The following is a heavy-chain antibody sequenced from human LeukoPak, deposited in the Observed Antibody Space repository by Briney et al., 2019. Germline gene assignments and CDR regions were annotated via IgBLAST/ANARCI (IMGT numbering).Heavy chain of an antibody. CDR2: IYIGGIT. CDR3: ARDLSNGFDY. V-gene: IGHV3-53*01. J-gene: IGHJ4*02. D-gene: IGHD6-25*01. Sequence: GGSLRLSCAASGFTFSSYAMSWVRQAPGKGLEWVSIIYIGGITYYADSVKGRFTISRDSSKNTLYLQMNSLRAEDTAVYYCARDLSNGFDYWGQGTLSPSPQ. CDR1: GFTFSSYA.